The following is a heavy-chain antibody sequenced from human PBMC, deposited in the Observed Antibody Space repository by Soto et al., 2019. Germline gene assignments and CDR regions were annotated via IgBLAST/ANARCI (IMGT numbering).Heavy chain of an antibody. CDR1: GFTFTRYR. D-gene: IGHD3-9*01. CDR3: PRAGDWHYLQDF. V-gene: IGHV3-74*03. CDR2: INSDGARI. J-gene: IGHJ4*02. Sequence: GGSLRLSCAASGFTFTRYRIHWVRQPPGKGLEWVGRINSDGARIEYGDSVKGRFTISRDNAKNMVFLQMNSLTDEDSGVYFCPRAGDWHYLQDFWGQGTQVTVSS.